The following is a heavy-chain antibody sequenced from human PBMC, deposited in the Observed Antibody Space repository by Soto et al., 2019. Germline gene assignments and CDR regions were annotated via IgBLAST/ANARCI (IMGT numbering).Heavy chain of an antibody. J-gene: IGHJ4*02. Sequence: QVQLQESGPGLVKPSETLSLTCTVSGGSISSYYWNWIRQPPGKGLEWIGYIYHSGYANYNPSLKIRVTISVDTSKNYFSLKLTSVTAADTAVYYCASNHDYGDYWGQGTLVTVSS. CDR1: GGSISSYY. CDR3: ASNHDYGDY. CDR2: IYHSGYA. V-gene: IGHV4-59*08.